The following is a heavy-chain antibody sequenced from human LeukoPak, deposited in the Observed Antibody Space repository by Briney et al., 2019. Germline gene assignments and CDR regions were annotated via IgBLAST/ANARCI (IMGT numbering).Heavy chain of an antibody. D-gene: IGHD1-26*01. Sequence: ASVKVSCKASGYTFTSYDINWVRQATGQGLEWMGWINPNSGNTDYAQKFQGRVTITRDTSISTAYMELSSLRSEDTAVYYCARVAVGPFDPWGQGTLVTVSS. J-gene: IGHJ5*02. CDR3: ARVAVGPFDP. CDR1: GYTFTSYD. V-gene: IGHV1-8*01. CDR2: INPNSGNT.